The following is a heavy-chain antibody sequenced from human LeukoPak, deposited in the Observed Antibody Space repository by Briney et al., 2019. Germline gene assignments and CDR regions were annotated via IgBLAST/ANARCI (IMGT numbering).Heavy chain of an antibody. V-gene: IGHV4-34*01. J-gene: IGHJ4*02. D-gene: IGHD2-15*01. CDR2: INHSGST. CDR1: GGSFSGYY. CDR3: ARAVGRYCSGGSCPFDY. Sequence: SETLSLTCAVYGGSFSGYYWSWIRQPPGKGLEWIGEINHSGSTNYNPSLKSRVTISVDTSKNQFSLKLSSVTAADTAVYYCARAVGRYCSGGSCPFDYWGRGTLVTVSS.